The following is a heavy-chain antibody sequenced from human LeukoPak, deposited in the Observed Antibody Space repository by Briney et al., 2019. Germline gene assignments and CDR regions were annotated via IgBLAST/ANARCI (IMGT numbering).Heavy chain of an antibody. Sequence: SETLSLTCSVSGGFNTHYYWSWIRQPPGKGLEWIGYIYYSGSTNYNPSLKSRVTISVDTSKNQFSLKLSSVTAADTAVYYCARDRGGGYSYGFVFDYWGQGTLVTVSS. V-gene: IGHV4-59*01. CDR3: ARDRGGGYSYGFVFDY. J-gene: IGHJ4*02. CDR2: IYYSGST. CDR1: GGFNTHYY. D-gene: IGHD5-18*01.